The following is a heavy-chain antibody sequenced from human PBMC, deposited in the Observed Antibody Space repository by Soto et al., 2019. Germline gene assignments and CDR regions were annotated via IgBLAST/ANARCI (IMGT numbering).Heavy chain of an antibody. CDR2: IYYSGST. CDR3: ASGYDLPPDY. CDR1: GGSISSYY. V-gene: IGHV4-59*08. D-gene: IGHD5-12*01. J-gene: IGHJ4*02. Sequence: QVQLQESGPGLVKPSETLSLTCTVSGGSISSYYWSWIRQPPGKGLEWIGDIYYSGSTNYNPSLKSRVTISVDTSKNQFSLKLSSVTAADTAVYYCASGYDLPPDYWGQGTLVTVSS.